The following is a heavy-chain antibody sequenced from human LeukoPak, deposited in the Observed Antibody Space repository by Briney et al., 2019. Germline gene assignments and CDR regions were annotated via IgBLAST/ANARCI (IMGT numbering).Heavy chain of an antibody. CDR2: IYHSGST. J-gene: IGHJ6*03. D-gene: IGHD3-10*01. V-gene: IGHV4-38-2*02. CDR3: ARVDYGSGVYYMDV. Sequence: SETLSLTCTVSGYSISSGYYWGWIRQPPGKGLEWIGSIYHSGSTYYNPSLKSRVTISVDTSKNQFSLKLSSVTAADTAVYYCARVDYGSGVYYMDVWGEGTTVTISS. CDR1: GYSISSGYY.